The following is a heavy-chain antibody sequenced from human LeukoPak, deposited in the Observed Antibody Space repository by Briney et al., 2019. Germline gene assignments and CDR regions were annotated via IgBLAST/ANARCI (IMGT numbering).Heavy chain of an antibody. J-gene: IGHJ4*02. D-gene: IGHD7-27*01. CDR1: GESVTGRF. Sequence: SETLSLTCSASGESVTGRFCSWVRQPPGKGLEWIGYFYYGGSTLYNPSLKSRATISVDTPKNHFSLRLTSVTAADTAVYYCARLPGPDEYGAWGLVDYWGQGTLVTVSS. CDR2: FYYGGST. CDR3: ARLPGPDEYGAWGLVDY. V-gene: IGHV4-59*02.